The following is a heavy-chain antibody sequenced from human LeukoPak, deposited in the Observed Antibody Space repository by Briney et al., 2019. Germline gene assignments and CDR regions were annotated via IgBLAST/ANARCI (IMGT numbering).Heavy chain of an antibody. V-gene: IGHV3-30*04. J-gene: IGHJ4*02. D-gene: IGHD1-1*01. CDR2: ISYDGKNK. CDR1: GFTFGSHP. Sequence: GRSLRLSCAASGFTFGSHPMYWVRQTPGKGLEWVALISYDGKNKYYGDSVNGRFTISRDNTKNTLYLQMNSLRAGDMGVYYCVRVMTTTRNFDYWGPGTLVTASS. CDR3: VRVMTTTRNFDY.